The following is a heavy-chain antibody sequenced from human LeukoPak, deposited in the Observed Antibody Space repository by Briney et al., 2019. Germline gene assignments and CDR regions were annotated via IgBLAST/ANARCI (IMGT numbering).Heavy chain of an antibody. Sequence: GGSLRLSCAASGFTFSDYAINWVRQAPGKGLEWVSSISRGGVITYYADSVKGRFTISRDNSNNTLYLHMNSLRAEDTAVYYCVSRAGSPWGPFDDWGQGTLVTASS. J-gene: IGHJ4*02. CDR1: GFTFSDYA. CDR2: ISRGGVIT. V-gene: IGHV3-23*01. CDR3: VSRAGSPWGPFDD. D-gene: IGHD7-27*01.